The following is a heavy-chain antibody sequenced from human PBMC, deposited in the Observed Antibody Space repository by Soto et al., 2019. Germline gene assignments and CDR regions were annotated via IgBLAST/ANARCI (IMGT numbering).Heavy chain of an antibody. CDR1: GYTFTSYG. CDR2: ISAYNGNT. D-gene: IGHD2-21*02. V-gene: IGHV1-18*04. Sequence: QVQLVQSGAEVKKPGASVKVSCKASGYTFTSYGISWVRQAPGQGLEWMGWISAYNGNTNYAQKLQGRVTMTTDTSTSTAYMELRSLRSDDTAVYYCARDRDYCGGDCYRPHYYYGMDVWGQGTTVTFSS. CDR3: ARDRDYCGGDCYRPHYYYGMDV. J-gene: IGHJ6*02.